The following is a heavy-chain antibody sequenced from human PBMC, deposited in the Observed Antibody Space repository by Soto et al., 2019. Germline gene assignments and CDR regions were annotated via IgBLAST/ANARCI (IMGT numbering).Heavy chain of an antibody. V-gene: IGHV4-39*01. J-gene: IGHJ5*02. D-gene: IGHD5-12*01. CDR1: GGCISSSSYY. CDR2: IYYSGST. CDR3: ARHPGYSGYDAKGPTAVAGNRWFDP. Sequence: SSETLSLTCTVSGGCISSSSYYWGWIRQPPGKGLEWIGSIYYSGSTYYNPSLKSRVTISVDTSKNQFSLKLSSVTAADTAVYYCARHPGYSGYDAKGPTAVAGNRWFDPWGQGTLVTVSS.